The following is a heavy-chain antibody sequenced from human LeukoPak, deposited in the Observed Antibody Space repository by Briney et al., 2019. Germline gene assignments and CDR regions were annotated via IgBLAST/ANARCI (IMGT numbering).Heavy chain of an antibody. V-gene: IGHV1-2*02. D-gene: IGHD3-10*01. CDR3: AREPSGSGSYDY. J-gene: IGHJ4*02. Sequence: GASVTVSCKASGYTFTGYYMHWVRQAPGQGLERMGWINPNSGGTNYAQKFRGRVTMTWDTSISTAYMELSRLRCDDTAVYYCAREPSGSGSYDYWGQGTLATVSS. CDR2: INPNSGGT. CDR1: GYTFTGYY.